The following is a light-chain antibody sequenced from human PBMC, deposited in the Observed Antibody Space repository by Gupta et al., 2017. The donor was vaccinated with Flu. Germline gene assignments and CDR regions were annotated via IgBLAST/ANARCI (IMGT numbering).Light chain of an antibody. CDR1: QSVRGL. CDR3: QQRDSTPPT. V-gene: IGKV1-39*01. J-gene: IGKJ1*01. Sequence: SMSASVGDRVTITCRASQSVRGLLSWYQQKAGKAPKVLIYAVSSLQSGVPSRFSGSGSGSGTDFTLTISSLQPEDFATYYCQQRDSTPPTFGQGTKVEIK. CDR2: AVS.